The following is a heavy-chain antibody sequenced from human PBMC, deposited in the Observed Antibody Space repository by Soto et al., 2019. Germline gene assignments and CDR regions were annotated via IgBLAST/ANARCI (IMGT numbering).Heavy chain of an antibody. D-gene: IGHD4-17*01. CDR1: GGSISSYY. J-gene: IGHJ5*02. V-gene: IGHV4-59*08. Sequence: SETLSLTCTVSGGSISSYYWSWIRQPPGKGLEWIGYIYYSGSTNYNPSLKSRVTISVDTSKNQFSLKLSSVTAADTAVYYCARLLGTVTRENWFDPWGQGTLVTVSS. CDR3: ARLLGTVTRENWFDP. CDR2: IYYSGST.